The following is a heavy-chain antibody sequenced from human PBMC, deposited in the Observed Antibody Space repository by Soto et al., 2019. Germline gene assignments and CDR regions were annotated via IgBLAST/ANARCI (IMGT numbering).Heavy chain of an antibody. CDR2: INPKTAAT. CDR3: ARIKWGLNYYNGMDV. D-gene: IGHD1-26*01. J-gene: IGHJ6*02. CDR1: GYSFSDYF. V-gene: IGHV1-2*02. Sequence: QVQLVQSGAEVKKSGASVKVSCKPSGYSFSDYFIQWVRQAPGQGLEWVAWINPKTAATNYAKKFQGRVSLTWDTSPTTAYMELTRLRPDDTAVYYCARIKWGLNYYNGMDVWGQGTTVIVSS.